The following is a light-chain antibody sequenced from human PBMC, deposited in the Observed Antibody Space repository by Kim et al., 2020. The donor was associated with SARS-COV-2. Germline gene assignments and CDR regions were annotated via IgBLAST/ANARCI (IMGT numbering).Light chain of an antibody. J-gene: IGLJ2*01. CDR3: QAWDSSTVV. CDR2: QDS. CDR1: KVGDKY. Sequence: VYPGQTASITCSGDKVGDKYACWYQQKPGQSPVLVIYQDSKRPSGIPERFSGSNSGNTATLTISGTQAMDEADYYCQAWDSSTVVFGGGTQLTVL. V-gene: IGLV3-1*01.